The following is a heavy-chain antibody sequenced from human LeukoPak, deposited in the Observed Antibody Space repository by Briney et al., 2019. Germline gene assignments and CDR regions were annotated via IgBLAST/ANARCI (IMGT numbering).Heavy chain of an antibody. D-gene: IGHD6-13*01. J-gene: IGHJ4*02. CDR3: VREEGIATSGALEY. V-gene: IGHV4-59*01. CDR2: IYYSGNT. CDR1: GDSITSYY. Sequence: SETLSLTCSVSGDSITSYYWSWIRQPPGKGLEWIGIIYYSGNTNHNPSLTTRVTMSVDTSGTQISLRLSSVTAADTAVYYCVREEGIATSGALEYWGQGILVTVSS.